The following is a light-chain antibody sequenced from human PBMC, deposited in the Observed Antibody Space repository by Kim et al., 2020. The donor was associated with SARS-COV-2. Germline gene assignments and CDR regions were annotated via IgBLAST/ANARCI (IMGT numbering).Light chain of an antibody. V-gene: IGLV3-19*01. CDR3: NSRDSSGNHLEV. CDR1: SLRSYY. J-gene: IGLJ2*01. CDR2: GKN. Sequence: LGQTVRITCQGDSLRSYYASWYQQKPGQAPVLVIYGKNNRPAGIPDRFSGSSSGNTASLTITGAQAEDEADYYCNSRDSSGNHLEVFGGGTQLTVL.